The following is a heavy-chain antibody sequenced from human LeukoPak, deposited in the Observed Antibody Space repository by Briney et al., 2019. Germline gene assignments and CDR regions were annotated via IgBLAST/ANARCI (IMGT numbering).Heavy chain of an antibody. CDR3: ARETIMVRGERWWFDP. V-gene: IGHV4-4*07. J-gene: IGHJ5*02. CDR1: GGSISSYY. CDR2: IYTSGST. D-gene: IGHD3-10*01. Sequence: KPSETLSLTCTVSGGSISSYYWSWIRQPAGKGLEWIGRIYTSGSTNYNPSLKSRVTISVDTSKNQFSLKLSSVTAADTAVYYCARETIMVRGERWWFDPWGQGTLVTVSS.